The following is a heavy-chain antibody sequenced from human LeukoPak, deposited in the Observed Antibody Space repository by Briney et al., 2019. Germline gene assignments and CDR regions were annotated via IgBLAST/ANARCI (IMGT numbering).Heavy chain of an antibody. CDR3: ARDSGTTGEVKFDP. J-gene: IGHJ5*02. Sequence: SGTLSLTCAVSGGSISSSNWWSWVRQPPGKGLEWIGSIYYSGSTYYNPSLKSRVTISVDTSKNQFSLKLMSVTAADTAVYYCARDSGTTGEVKFDPWGQGTLVTVSS. CDR1: GGSISSSNW. CDR2: IYYSGST. V-gene: IGHV4-4*02. D-gene: IGHD3-10*01.